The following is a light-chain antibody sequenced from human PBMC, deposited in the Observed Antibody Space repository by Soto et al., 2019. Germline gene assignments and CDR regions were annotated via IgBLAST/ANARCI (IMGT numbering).Light chain of an antibody. CDR2: DAS. CDR1: QDISNY. J-gene: IGKJ1*01. Sequence: DIQMTQYPSSLSASVGDRVTITCQASQDISNYLNWYQQKPGKAPKLLIYDASNLETGVPSRFSGSGSGTDFTFTISSLQAEDVAVYYCQQYYTTPAWTFGQGAKV. CDR3: QQYYTTPAWT. V-gene: IGKV1-33*01.